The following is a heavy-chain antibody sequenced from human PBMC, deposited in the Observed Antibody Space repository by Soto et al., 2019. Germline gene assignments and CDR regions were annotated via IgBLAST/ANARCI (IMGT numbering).Heavy chain of an antibody. CDR3: ATKRGFYFDRYFDY. CDR2: IYYSGST. V-gene: IGHV4-61*08. Sequence: SETLSLTCTVSGGSVSSGDYYWSWIRQPPEKGLEYIGYIYYSGSTNYNPSLNSRVTISVDTSENQFSLQLSSVTAADTAVYYCATKRGFYFDRYFDYWGRGILVTVS. CDR1: GGSVSSGDYY. J-gene: IGHJ4*02. D-gene: IGHD3-9*01.